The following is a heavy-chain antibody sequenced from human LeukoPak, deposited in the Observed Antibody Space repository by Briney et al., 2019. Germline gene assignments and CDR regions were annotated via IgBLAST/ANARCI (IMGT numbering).Heavy chain of an antibody. V-gene: IGHV4-39*01. D-gene: IGHD1-26*01. CDR3: ARRRGATTVDYYGMDV. J-gene: IGHJ6*02. Sequence: KPSETLSLTCTVSGVSISSSSYYWGWIRQPPGKGLEWIGSNYYSGSTYYNPSLKSRVTISVDTSKNQFSLKLSSVTAADTAVYYCARRRGATTVDYYGMDVWGQGTTVTVSS. CDR2: NYYSGST. CDR1: GVSISSSSYY.